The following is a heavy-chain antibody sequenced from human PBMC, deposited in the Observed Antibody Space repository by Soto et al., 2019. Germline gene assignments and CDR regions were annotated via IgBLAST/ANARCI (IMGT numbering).Heavy chain of an antibody. D-gene: IGHD6-13*01. J-gene: IGHJ3*02. Sequence: SETLSLTCTVSGGSINGYYWSWIRQPAGKGLEWIGRIYTSGSTNYNPSLKSRVTMSVDTSKNQFSLKLSSVTAADTAVYYCARVSIAAAGTAPFDIWGQGTMVTVSS. V-gene: IGHV4-4*07. CDR1: GGSINGYY. CDR2: IYTSGST. CDR3: ARVSIAAAGTAPFDI.